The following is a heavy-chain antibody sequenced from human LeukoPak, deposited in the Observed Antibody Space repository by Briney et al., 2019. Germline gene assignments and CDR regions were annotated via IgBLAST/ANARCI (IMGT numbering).Heavy chain of an antibody. CDR1: GFTFSSYW. CDR2: TNTGGSST. Sequence: GGSLRLSCAASGFTFSSYWMHWVRQAPGKGLVWVSRTNTGGSSTSYADSVKGRFTISRDNAKNTLYLQMNSLRAEDTAVYYCASGSSTSCYDWGQGTLVTVSS. D-gene: IGHD2-2*01. J-gene: IGHJ4*02. V-gene: IGHV3-74*01. CDR3: ASGSSTSCYD.